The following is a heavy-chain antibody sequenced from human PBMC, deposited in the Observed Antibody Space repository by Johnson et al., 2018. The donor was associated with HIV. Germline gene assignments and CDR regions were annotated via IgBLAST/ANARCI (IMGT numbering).Heavy chain of an antibody. D-gene: IGHD6-13*01. CDR2: IGTAGDT. Sequence: VQLVESGGGLVQPGGSLRLSCAASGFTFSSYDIHWVRQGTGKGLEWVSAIGTAGDTYYAGSVKGRFTIPRENAKNSLYLQMNSLRAGDTAVYYCAKDFITAAGHDAFDIWGQGTMVTVSS. V-gene: IGHV3-13*01. J-gene: IGHJ3*02. CDR1: GFTFSSYD. CDR3: AKDFITAAGHDAFDI.